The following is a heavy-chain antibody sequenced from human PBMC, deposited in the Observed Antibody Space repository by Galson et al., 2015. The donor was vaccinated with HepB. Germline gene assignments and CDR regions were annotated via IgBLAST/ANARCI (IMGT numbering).Heavy chain of an antibody. J-gene: IGHJ1*01. Sequence: SLRLACAASGFTFSSYAMHWVRQAPGKGLEWVAVISYDGSNKYYADSVKGRFTISRDNSKNTLYLQMNSLRAEDTAVYYCARDPGSWSPQYFQHWGQGTLVTVSS. CDR1: GFTFSSYA. CDR2: ISYDGSNK. V-gene: IGHV3-30*04. D-gene: IGHD6-13*01. CDR3: ARDPGSWSPQYFQH.